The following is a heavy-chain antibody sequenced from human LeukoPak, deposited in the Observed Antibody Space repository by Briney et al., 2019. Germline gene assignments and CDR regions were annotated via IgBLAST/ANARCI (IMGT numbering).Heavy chain of an antibody. D-gene: IGHD3-10*01. J-gene: IGHJ4*02. CDR3: TRVAFYYDSGSYFDY. Sequence: SETLSLTCAVYGGSFSGYYWSWIRQPPGKGLEWIGEINHSGSTNYNPSLKSRVTISVDTSKTQFSLKLSSVTAADTAVYYCTRVAFYYDSGSYFDYWGQGALVSVSS. CDR1: GGSFSGYY. CDR2: INHSGST. V-gene: IGHV4-34*01.